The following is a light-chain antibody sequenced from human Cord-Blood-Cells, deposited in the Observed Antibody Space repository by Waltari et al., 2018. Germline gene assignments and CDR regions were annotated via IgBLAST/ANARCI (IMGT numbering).Light chain of an antibody. CDR2: DAS. CDR3: QQRSNWPLT. Sequence: EIVLPQSPATLSLSPGERATLSCRASQRVSSYLAWYQQKPGQAPRLLIYDASNRATGIPARFSGSGSGTDFTLTISSLEPEDFAVYYCQQRSNWPLTFCGGTKVEIK. J-gene: IGKJ4*01. V-gene: IGKV3-11*01. CDR1: QRVSSY.